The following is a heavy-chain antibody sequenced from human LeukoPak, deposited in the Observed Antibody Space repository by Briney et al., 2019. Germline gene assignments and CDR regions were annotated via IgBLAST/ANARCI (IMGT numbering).Heavy chain of an antibody. CDR3: ARDVGGNPRWFDP. V-gene: IGHV1-46*01. J-gene: IGHJ5*02. CDR2: INPSGGST. CDR1: GYTFTSYY. Sequence: ASVKVSCKASGYTFTSYYMHWVRQAPGQGLEWMGIINPSGGSTSYAQKFQGRVTMTRDMSTSTVYMELSSLRSEDTAVYYCARDVGGNPRWFDPWGQGTLVTVSS. D-gene: IGHD4-23*01.